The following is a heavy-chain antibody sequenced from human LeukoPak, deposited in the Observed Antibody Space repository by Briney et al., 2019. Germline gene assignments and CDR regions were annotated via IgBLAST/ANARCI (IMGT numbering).Heavy chain of an antibody. D-gene: IGHD4-17*01. Sequence: ASVKVSCKASGYTFTSYGITWVRQAPGQGLEWMGWINPNSGGTNYAQKFQGRVTMTRDTSISTAYMELSRLRSDDTAVYYCARGINYGDYPTPFDYWGQGTLVTVSS. CDR1: GYTFTSYG. J-gene: IGHJ4*02. CDR3: ARGINYGDYPTPFDY. CDR2: INPNSGGT. V-gene: IGHV1-2*02.